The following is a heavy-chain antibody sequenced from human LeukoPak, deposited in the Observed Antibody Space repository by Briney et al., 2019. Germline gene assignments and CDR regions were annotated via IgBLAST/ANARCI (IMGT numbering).Heavy chain of an antibody. D-gene: IGHD3-22*01. CDR1: GFIFSNYA. J-gene: IGHJ4*02. Sequence: GGSLRLSCAASGFIFSNYAMNWVRQAPGKGLEWVSVISGSGGSTNYADSVKGRFTISRDNSKDTLYLQMNSLRAEDTAVYFCAKANNYYDSSAYSDYWGQGKLVIVSS. CDR3: AKANNYYDSSAYSDY. V-gene: IGHV3-23*01. CDR2: ISGSGGST.